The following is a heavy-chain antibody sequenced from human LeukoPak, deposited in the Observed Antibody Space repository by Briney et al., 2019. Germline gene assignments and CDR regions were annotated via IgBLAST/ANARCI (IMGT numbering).Heavy chain of an antibody. D-gene: IGHD3-10*01. Sequence: PSETLSLTCAVYGGSFSGFYWRWIRQPPGKGLEWIGEINHSGSTNYNPSLKSRVTISVDTSKKQFSLKLSSVTAADTAVYYCARAVYVNYYGSGSYWNYWGQGTLVTVSS. J-gene: IGHJ4*02. CDR2: INHSGST. CDR1: GGSFSGFY. CDR3: ARAVYVNYYGSGSYWNY. V-gene: IGHV4-34*01.